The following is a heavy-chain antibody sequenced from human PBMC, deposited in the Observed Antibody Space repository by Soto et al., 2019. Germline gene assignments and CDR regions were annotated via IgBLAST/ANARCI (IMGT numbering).Heavy chain of an antibody. V-gene: IGHV1-58*02. CDR3: VAIPSPRELLWFGELFPYYYGMDV. Sequence: QMQLVESGPEVKKPGTSVKVSCKASGFTFTSSAMQWVRQARGQRLEWIGWIVVGSGNTNYAQKFQERVTITRDMSTSTAYMELSSLRSEDTAVYYCVAIPSPRELLWFGELFPYYYGMDVWGQGTTVTVSS. CDR2: IVVGSGNT. D-gene: IGHD3-10*01. CDR1: GFTFTSSA. J-gene: IGHJ6*02.